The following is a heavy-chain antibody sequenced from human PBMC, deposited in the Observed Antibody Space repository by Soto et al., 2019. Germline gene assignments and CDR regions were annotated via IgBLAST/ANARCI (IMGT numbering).Heavy chain of an antibody. CDR1: GGSFSGYY. CDR3: ARVKIRKYYYDSSGYYYNPLKPAYFDY. CDR2: INHSGST. Sequence: SETLSLTCAVYGGSFSGYYWNWIRQPPGKGLEWIGEINHSGSTNYNPSLKSRVTISVDTSKNQFSLKLSSVTAADTAVYYCARVKIRKYYYDSSGYYYNPLKPAYFDYWGQGTLVTVSS. V-gene: IGHV4-34*01. J-gene: IGHJ4*02. D-gene: IGHD3-22*01.